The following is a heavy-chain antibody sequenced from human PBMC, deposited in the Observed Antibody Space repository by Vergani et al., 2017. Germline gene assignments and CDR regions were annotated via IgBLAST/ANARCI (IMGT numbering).Heavy chain of an antibody. CDR3: ARLAIVRGVTNYYYGMDV. Sequence: EVQLVQSGAEVKKPGESLKISCKGSGYSVTSYWIGWVRQMPGKGLEWMGIIYPGDSDTRYSPSFQGQVTISADKSISTAYLQWSSLKASDTAMYYCARLAIVRGVTNYYYGMDVWGQGTTVTVSS. J-gene: IGHJ6*02. CDR1: GYSVTSYW. CDR2: IYPGDSDT. V-gene: IGHV5-51*01. D-gene: IGHD3-10*01.